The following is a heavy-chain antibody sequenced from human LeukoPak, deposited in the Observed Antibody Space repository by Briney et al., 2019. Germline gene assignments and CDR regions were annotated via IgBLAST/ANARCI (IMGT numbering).Heavy chain of an antibody. Sequence: ASVKVSCKASGYTFTSYYMHWVRQAPGQGLEWMGIINPSAGSTSYAQKFQGRVTMTRDMSTSTVYTELSSMRSEDTAVYYCARVGSSADTAYYYYMDVWGKGTTVTVSS. CDR1: GYTFTSYY. J-gene: IGHJ6*03. D-gene: IGHD2-2*01. V-gene: IGHV1-46*01. CDR2: INPSAGST. CDR3: ARVGSSADTAYYYYMDV.